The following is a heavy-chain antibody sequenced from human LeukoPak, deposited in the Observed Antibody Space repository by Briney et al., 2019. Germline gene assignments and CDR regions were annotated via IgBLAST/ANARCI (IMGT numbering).Heavy chain of an antibody. CDR3: ARRSVEMAITGDY. J-gene: IGHJ4*02. D-gene: IGHD5-24*01. Sequence: GASVKVSCKASGGTFSSYAISWVRQAPGQGLEWMGGIIPIFGTANYAQKFQGRVTITADESTSTAYMELSSPRSEDTAVYYCARRSVEMAITGDYWGQGTLVTVSS. V-gene: IGHV1-69*13. CDR1: GGTFSSYA. CDR2: IIPIFGTA.